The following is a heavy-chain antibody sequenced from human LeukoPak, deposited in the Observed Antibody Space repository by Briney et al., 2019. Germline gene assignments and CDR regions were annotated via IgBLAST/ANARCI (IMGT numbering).Heavy chain of an antibody. CDR3: ARHVMVPQWEPIHYFDY. D-gene: IGHD1-26*01. Sequence: SETLSLTCTVSGGSISSYYWSWVRQPPGKGLEWIGYIYYSGSTNYNPSLKSRVTISVDTSKNQFSLKLSSVTAADTAVYYCARHVMVPQWEPIHYFDYWGQGTLVTVSS. V-gene: IGHV4-59*08. CDR1: GGSISSYY. J-gene: IGHJ4*02. CDR2: IYYSGST.